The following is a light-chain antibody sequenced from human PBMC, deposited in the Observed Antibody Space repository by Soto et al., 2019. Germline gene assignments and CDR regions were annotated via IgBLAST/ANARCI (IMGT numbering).Light chain of an antibody. Sequence: EIVMTQSPATLSVSPGDRATLSCRASQSVSSSLAWYQQKPGQAPRLLIYGASTRATGIPAWFSGSGSGTEFTLTISSLQSEDFAVYYCQEYDKWPPHTFGQGTKLEIK. CDR2: GAS. V-gene: IGKV3-15*01. J-gene: IGKJ2*01. CDR3: QEYDKWPPHT. CDR1: QSVSSS.